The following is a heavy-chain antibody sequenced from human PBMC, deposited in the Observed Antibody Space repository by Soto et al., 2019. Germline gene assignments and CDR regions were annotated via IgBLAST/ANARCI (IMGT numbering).Heavy chain of an antibody. CDR3: ARDRVESGYPEYFQH. CDR2: ISIDGTRT. CDR1: GFSLYSYV. Sequence: PGGSLRLSCVASGFSLYSYVIHWVRQTPGKGLEWVAVISIDGTRTYYADSVKGRFTVSRDNSKNTQYLQMFGLTIEDTAMYYCARDRVESGYPEYFQHWGRGTLVTVSS. J-gene: IGHJ1*01. V-gene: IGHV3-30*01. D-gene: IGHD5-18*01.